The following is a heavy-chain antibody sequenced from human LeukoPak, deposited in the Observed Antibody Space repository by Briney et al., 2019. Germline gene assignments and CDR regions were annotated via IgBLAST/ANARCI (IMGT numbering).Heavy chain of an antibody. CDR1: GYTFTGYY. J-gene: IGHJ4*02. D-gene: IGHD3-10*01. V-gene: IGHV1-2*02. CDR3: TRVVRGVTHFDY. Sequence: ASVKVSCKASGYTFTGYYIHWVRQAPGQGLDWMGWINPNSGGANYAQKFQGRVTMTRDTSISTAYMELSRLRSDDTAVYYCTRVVRGVTHFDYWGQGTLVTVSS. CDR2: INPNSGGA.